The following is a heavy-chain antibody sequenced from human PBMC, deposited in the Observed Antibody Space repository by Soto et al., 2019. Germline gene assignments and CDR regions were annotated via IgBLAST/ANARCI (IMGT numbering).Heavy chain of an antibody. Sequence: KSSETLSLTCTVSGGSISSGNYYWSWLRQPPGKGLEWIGYMYYSAMPYYNPSLKSRVTISVDTSKNQFSLNMTSVTGADTAVYYCARGAAILYYYFDYWGQGTLVTVSS. CDR2: MYYSAMP. CDR3: ARGAAILYYYFDY. D-gene: IGHD2-2*02. CDR1: GGSISSGNYY. J-gene: IGHJ4*02. V-gene: IGHV4-30-4*01.